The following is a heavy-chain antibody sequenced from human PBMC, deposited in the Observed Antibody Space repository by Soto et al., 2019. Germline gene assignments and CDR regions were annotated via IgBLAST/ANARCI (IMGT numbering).Heavy chain of an antibody. D-gene: IGHD3-22*01. CDR3: AKDYSYDSSGVLDY. J-gene: IGHJ4*02. Sequence: EVQLLESGGGLIEPGGSLRLSCAASEFTFRSYAMSWVRQAPGEGLEWVSAISDIGDITYYADSVKGRFTISRDNSKNTLFLQMDSLRPEDTAVYFCAKDYSYDSSGVLDYWGQGTLVNVSS. CDR1: EFTFRSYA. V-gene: IGHV3-23*01. CDR2: ISDIGDIT.